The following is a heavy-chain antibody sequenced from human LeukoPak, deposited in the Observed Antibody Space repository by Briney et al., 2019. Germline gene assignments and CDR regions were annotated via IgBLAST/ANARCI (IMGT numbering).Heavy chain of an antibody. CDR1: GYTFTSYG. V-gene: IGHV1-18*01. CDR3: ARDQIQERSSWYFRLMGAGGVVPGHYFDY. D-gene: IGHD6-13*01. CDR2: ISAYNGNT. J-gene: IGHJ4*02. Sequence: ASVKVSCKASGYTFTSYGISWVRQAPGQGLEWMGWISAYNGNTNYAQKLQGRVTMTTDTSTSTAYMELRSLRSDDTAVYYCARDQIQERSSWYFRLMGAGGVVPGHYFDYWGQGTLVTVSS.